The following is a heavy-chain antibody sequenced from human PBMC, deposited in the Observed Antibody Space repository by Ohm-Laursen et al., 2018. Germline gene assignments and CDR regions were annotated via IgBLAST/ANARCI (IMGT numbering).Heavy chain of an antibody. V-gene: IGHV3-23*01. CDR3: AKDLSAYYDGSL. Sequence: SLRLSCAASGFSFRSYAMSWVRQAPGKGLEWVSAIGGSGDSTYYADSVKGRFTISRDNSKNTLYLQINGLRAEDTAVYYCAKDLSAYYDGSLWGQGTLVTVSS. D-gene: IGHD3-22*01. CDR2: IGGSGDST. J-gene: IGHJ4*02. CDR1: GFSFRSYA.